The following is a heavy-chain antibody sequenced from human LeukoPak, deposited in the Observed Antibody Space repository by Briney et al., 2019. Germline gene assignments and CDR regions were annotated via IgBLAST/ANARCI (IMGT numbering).Heavy chain of an antibody. CDR3: AKAVTSPPYYYYGMDV. Sequence: GGSLRLSCAASGFTFSSYAMHWVRQAPGKGLEWVAVISYDGSNKYYADSVKGRFTISRDNSKNTLYLQMNSLRAEDTALYYCAKAVTSPPYYYYGMDVWGQGTTVTVSS. D-gene: IGHD4-17*01. CDR1: GFTFSSYA. V-gene: IGHV3-30-3*01. CDR2: ISYDGSNK. J-gene: IGHJ6*02.